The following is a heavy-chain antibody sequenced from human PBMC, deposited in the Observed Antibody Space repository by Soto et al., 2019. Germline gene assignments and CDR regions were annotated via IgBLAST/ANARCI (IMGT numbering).Heavy chain of an antibody. CDR1: GGSFSGYY. V-gene: IGHV4-34*01. Sequence: QVQLQQWGAGLLKPSETLSLPCAVYGGSFSGYYWSWIRQPPGKGLEWIGEINHSGSTNYNPSLKSRVTISVDTSKNQFSLKLSSVTAADTAVYYCARGRGLRPTKFDYWGQGTLVTVSS. CDR3: ARGRGLRPTKFDY. J-gene: IGHJ4*02. D-gene: IGHD4-17*01. CDR2: INHSGST.